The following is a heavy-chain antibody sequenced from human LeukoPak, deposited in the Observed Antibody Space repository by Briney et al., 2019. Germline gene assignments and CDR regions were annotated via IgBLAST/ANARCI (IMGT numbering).Heavy chain of an antibody. D-gene: IGHD2-2*01. CDR2: ISWNSGSI. V-gene: IGHV3-9*03. CDR1: GFTFDDYA. J-gene: IGHJ4*02. CDR3: AKAQCSSTSCYTFDY. Sequence: PGGSLRLSCAASGFTFDDYAMHWVRQAPGKGLEWVSGISWNSGSIGYADSVKGRFTISRDNAKNSLYLQMNSLRAEDMALYYCAKAQCSSTSCYTFDYWGQGTLVTVSS.